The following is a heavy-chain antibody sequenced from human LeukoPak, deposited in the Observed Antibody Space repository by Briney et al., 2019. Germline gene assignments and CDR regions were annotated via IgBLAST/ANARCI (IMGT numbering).Heavy chain of an antibody. Sequence: GGSLRLSAAASGFRFGNYAMNWVRQAPGKGLEWVAVISYDGSNKYYADSVKGRFTISRDNSKNTLYLQMNSLRAEDTAVYYCARGMSGYYGMDVWGQGTTVTVSS. CDR3: ARGMSGYYGMDV. V-gene: IGHV3-30-3*01. CDR2: ISYDGSNK. J-gene: IGHJ6*02. CDR1: GFRFGNYA.